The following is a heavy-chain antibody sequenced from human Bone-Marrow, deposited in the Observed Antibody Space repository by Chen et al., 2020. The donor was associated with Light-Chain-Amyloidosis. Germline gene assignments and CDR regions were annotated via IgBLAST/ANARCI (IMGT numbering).Heavy chain of an antibody. CDR2: IRGSGGSR. D-gene: IGHD3-9*01. V-gene: IGHV3-23*01. CDR1: GFAFSSYA. CDR3: AKDISYDDILPGYPADAFDI. Sequence: GGSLRLSCAASGFAFSSYAMSWVRQAPGKGLEWVSTIRGSGGSRYYGDSVKGRLTISRDNSKNALFVKMISLRAEDTAVYYCAKDISYDDILPGYPADAFDIWGQGTMVTVSS. J-gene: IGHJ3*02.